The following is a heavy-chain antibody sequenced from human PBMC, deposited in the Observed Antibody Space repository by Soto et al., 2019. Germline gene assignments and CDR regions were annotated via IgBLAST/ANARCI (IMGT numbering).Heavy chain of an antibody. CDR3: AKDRRALTTVVTPPLDY. J-gene: IGHJ4*02. D-gene: IGHD4-17*01. CDR2: ISGSGGST. CDR1: GFTFSSYA. Sequence: GGSLRLSCAASGFTFSSYAMSWVRQAPGKGLEWVSAISGSGGSTYYADSVKGRFTISRDNSKNTLYLQMNSLRAEDTAVYYCAKDRRALTTVVTPPLDYWGQGTLVTVSS. V-gene: IGHV3-23*01.